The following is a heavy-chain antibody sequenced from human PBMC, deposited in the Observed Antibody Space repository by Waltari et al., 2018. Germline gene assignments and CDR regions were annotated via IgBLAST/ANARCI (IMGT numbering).Heavy chain of an antibody. CDR2: IIPILGIA. CDR1: GGTFRSYT. Sequence: QVQRVQSGAEVKQPGSSVKVSCKASGGTFRSYTISWVRQAPGQGLDWMGRIIPILGIANYAQKFQGRVTITADKSTSTAYMELSSLRSEDTAVYYCARGGIAVAGTSWFDPWGQGTLVTVSS. V-gene: IGHV1-69*02. CDR3: ARGGIAVAGTSWFDP. J-gene: IGHJ5*02. D-gene: IGHD6-19*01.